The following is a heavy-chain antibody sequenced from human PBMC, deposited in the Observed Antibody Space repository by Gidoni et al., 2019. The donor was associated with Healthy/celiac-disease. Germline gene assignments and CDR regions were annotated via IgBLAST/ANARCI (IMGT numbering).Heavy chain of an antibody. CDR1: GYSFTSYW. J-gene: IGHJ4*02. D-gene: IGHD6-19*01. CDR2: IYPGDSDT. V-gene: IGHV5-51*01. CDR3: ARRRIAVAERGGYYFDY. Sequence: EVQLVQSGAEVKKPGESLKIACKGSGYSFTSYWIGWVRQMPGKGLEWMGIIYPGDSDTRYSPSFQGQVTISADKSISTAYLQWSSLKASDTAMYYCARRRIAVAERGGYYFDYWGQGTLVTVSS.